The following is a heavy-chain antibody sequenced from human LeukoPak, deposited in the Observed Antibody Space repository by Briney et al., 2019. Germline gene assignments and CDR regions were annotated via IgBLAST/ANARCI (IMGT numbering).Heavy chain of an antibody. V-gene: IGHV4-39*07. CDR3: ARDGYGGIDY. Sequence: SETLSLTCTVSGDSIISTDYYWGWIRQPPGKGLEWIGNIYFSGSTSYNPSLKSRVTISVDTSKNQFSLKLNSVTAADTALYYCARDGYGGIDYWGQGILVTVSS. CDR1: GDSIISTDYY. D-gene: IGHD4-23*01. J-gene: IGHJ4*02. CDR2: IYFSGST.